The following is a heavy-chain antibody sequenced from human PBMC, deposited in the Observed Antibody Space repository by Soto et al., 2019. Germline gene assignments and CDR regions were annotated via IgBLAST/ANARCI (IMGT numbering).Heavy chain of an antibody. CDR3: ARTSVVVPAAIQRSRNYYYYGMDV. D-gene: IGHD2-2*02. Sequence: SVKVSCKASGGTFSSYAISWVRQAPGQGLEWMGGIIPIFGTANYAQKFQGRVTITADESTSTAYMELSSLRSEDTAVYYCARTSVVVPAAIQRSRNYYYYGMDVWGQGTTVTVSS. V-gene: IGHV1-69*13. CDR1: GGTFSSYA. J-gene: IGHJ6*02. CDR2: IIPIFGTA.